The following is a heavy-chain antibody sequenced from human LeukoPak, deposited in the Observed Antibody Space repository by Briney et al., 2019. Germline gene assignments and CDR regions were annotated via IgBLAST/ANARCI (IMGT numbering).Heavy chain of an antibody. CDR3: AKDVNDILTGPPDY. CDR2: ISGSGGST. V-gene: IGHV3-23*01. CDR1: GFTFSSYA. D-gene: IGHD3-9*01. Sequence: GGSLRLSCAASGFTFSSYAMSWVRRAPGRGLEWVSAISGSGGSTYYADSVKGRFTISRDNSKNTLYLQMNSLRAEGTAVYYCAKDVNDILTGPPDYWGQGTLVTVSS. J-gene: IGHJ4*02.